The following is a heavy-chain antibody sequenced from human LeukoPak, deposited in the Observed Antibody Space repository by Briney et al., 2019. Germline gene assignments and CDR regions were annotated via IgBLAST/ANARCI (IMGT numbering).Heavy chain of an antibody. CDR1: GYTFSDYY. CDR2: VNPNSGAT. V-gene: IGHV1-2*02. Sequence: ASVKVSCKASGYTFSDYYILWVRQAPGQGLEWMGLVNPNSGATYYAQKFQGRVTMTRDTSINTAYIELSRLRSDDTAVYYCARGMTTVTRVIEGRFDPWGQGTLVTVSS. CDR3: ARGMTTVTRVIEGRFDP. J-gene: IGHJ5*02. D-gene: IGHD4-17*01.